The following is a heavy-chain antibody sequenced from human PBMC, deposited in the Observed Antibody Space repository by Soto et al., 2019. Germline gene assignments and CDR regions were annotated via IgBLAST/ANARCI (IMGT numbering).Heavy chain of an antibody. D-gene: IGHD3-10*01. CDR2: INDSGNI. J-gene: IGHJ6*03. CDR1: GGSFIGSR. Sequence: QVQLQQWGAGLLKPSETRSLTGAVYGGSFIGSRWSGIRQTPGRGLEWFGEINDSGNINYNPSLKSRVTIFLDTPKKQISLKLSSVTAADTAVYYCARGLILWFGELSRRGGYYYYMDVWGKGTTVIVSS. V-gene: IGHV4-34*01. CDR3: ARGLILWFGELSRRGGYYYYMDV.